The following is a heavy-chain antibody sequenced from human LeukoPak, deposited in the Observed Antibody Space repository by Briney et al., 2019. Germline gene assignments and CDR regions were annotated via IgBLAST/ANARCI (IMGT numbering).Heavy chain of an antibody. CDR2: IYPGDSDT. V-gene: IGHV5-51*01. Sequence: GASLKISCKGSGSSFTSYWIGWGRQMPGKGLEWMGIIYPGDSDTRYSPSFQSQVTMSADKSISTAYLQWSSLKASDTAMYYCARHRRGYNGYVDYWGQGTLVTVSS. CDR3: ARHRRGYNGYVDY. CDR1: GSSFTSYW. J-gene: IGHJ4*02. D-gene: IGHD5-12*01.